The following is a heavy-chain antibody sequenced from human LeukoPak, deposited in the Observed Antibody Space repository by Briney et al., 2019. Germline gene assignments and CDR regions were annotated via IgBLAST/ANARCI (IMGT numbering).Heavy chain of an antibody. V-gene: IGHV3-48*02. CDR2: IGSSSTI. J-gene: IGHJ4*02. CDR1: GFTFSIYN. Sequence: GGSLRLSRAASGFTFSIYNMNWVRLAPGKGLEWVSYIGSSSTIYYADSVRGRFTISRDNAKNSLYLQMNSLRDDDTAVYFRARDDYCSGGDCYSGAFDYWGQGTPVTVSS. CDR3: ARDDYCSGGDCYSGAFDY. D-gene: IGHD2-15*01.